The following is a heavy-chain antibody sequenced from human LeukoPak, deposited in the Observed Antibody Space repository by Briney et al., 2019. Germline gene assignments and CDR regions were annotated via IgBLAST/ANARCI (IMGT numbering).Heavy chain of an antibody. D-gene: IGHD3-22*01. CDR2: ISHDGSNK. V-gene: IGHV3-30*18. CDR1: GFTFSSYS. Sequence: GGSLRLSCAASGFTFSSYSMNWVRQAPGKGLEWVAVISHDGSNKYYADSVKGRFTISRDNSKNTLYLQMNSLRAEDTAVYYCAKVNYYDSSGFFDYWGQGTLVTVSS. J-gene: IGHJ4*02. CDR3: AKVNYYDSSGFFDY.